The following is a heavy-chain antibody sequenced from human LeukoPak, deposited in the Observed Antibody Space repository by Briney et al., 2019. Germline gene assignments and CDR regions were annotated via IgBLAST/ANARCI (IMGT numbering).Heavy chain of an antibody. V-gene: IGHV1-18*01. J-gene: IGHJ5*02. Sequence: ASVKGSCKASVYTFTSYGISWVRQAPGQGREWMGWISAYNGNTNYAQELQGRVTMTTDTSTSTAYMELRSLSSDDTAVYYCARVGGAVAVNWFDPWGQGTLVTVSS. CDR3: ARVGGAVAVNWFDP. D-gene: IGHD6-19*01. CDR2: ISAYNGNT. CDR1: VYTFTSYG.